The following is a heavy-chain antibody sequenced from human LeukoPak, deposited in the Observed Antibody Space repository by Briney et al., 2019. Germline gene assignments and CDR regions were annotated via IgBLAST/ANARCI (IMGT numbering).Heavy chain of an antibody. D-gene: IGHD3-9*01. V-gene: IGHV3-11*04. J-gene: IGHJ4*02. CDR1: YY. CDR2: ISSSGSTI. Sequence: YYWGWIRQPPGKGLEWVSYISSSGSTIYYADSVKGRFTISRDNAKNSLYLQMNSLRAEDTAVYYCARVEDYDILTGLDYWGQGTLVTVSS. CDR3: ARVEDYDILTGLDY.